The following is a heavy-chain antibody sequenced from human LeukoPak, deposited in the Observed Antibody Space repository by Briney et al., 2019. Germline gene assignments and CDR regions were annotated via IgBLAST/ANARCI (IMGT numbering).Heavy chain of an antibody. V-gene: IGHV1-2*02. J-gene: IGHJ4*02. D-gene: IGHD3-3*01. CDR1: GYTFTGYY. Sequence: ASVKVSCKASGYTFTGYYMHWVRQAPGQGLEWMGWINPNSGGTNYAQKFQGRVTMTRDTSISTAYMELSRLRSDDTAVYYCARGGWEYYDFWSGYYTGPYYLDYWGQGTLVTVSS. CDR2: INPNSGGT. CDR3: ARGGWEYYDFWSGYYTGPYYLDY.